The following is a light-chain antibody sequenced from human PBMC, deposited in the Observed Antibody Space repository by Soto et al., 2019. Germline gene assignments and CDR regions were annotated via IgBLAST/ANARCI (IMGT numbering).Light chain of an antibody. CDR2: DAS. Sequence: DIQMTQSPSSLSASVGDRITITCQASQDISNRLNWYHQKPGKAPNLLIYDASNLAAGVPSGFSGSGSGTHFTFTISSLQPEDIGTYYCQQLNSYPITFGQGTRLEIK. CDR1: QDISNR. V-gene: IGKV1-33*01. J-gene: IGKJ5*01. CDR3: QQLNSYPIT.